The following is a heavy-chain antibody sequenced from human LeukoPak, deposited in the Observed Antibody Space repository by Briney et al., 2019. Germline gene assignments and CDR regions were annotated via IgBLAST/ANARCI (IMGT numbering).Heavy chain of an antibody. D-gene: IGHD2-2*01. CDR1: GYSFTSYW. Sequence: GESLKISCKGSGYSFTSYWIGWVRQMPGKGLEWMGIIYPGDSDTRYSPSFQGQVTISADKSISTAYLQWSSLKASDTAMYYCAITSGYCSSTSCQSHDYRGQGTLVTVSS. CDR2: IYPGDSDT. CDR3: AITSGYCSSTSCQSHDY. J-gene: IGHJ4*02. V-gene: IGHV5-51*01.